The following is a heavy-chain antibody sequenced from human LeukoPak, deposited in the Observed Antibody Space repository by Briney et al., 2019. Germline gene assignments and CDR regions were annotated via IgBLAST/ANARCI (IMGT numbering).Heavy chain of an antibody. CDR1: GGSISSYY. CDR2: IYYSGST. CDR3: ARHYGP. D-gene: IGHD3-10*01. Sequence: SETLSLTCTVSGGSISSYYWSWIRQPPGKGLEWIGSIYYSGSTYYNPSLKSRVTVSVDTSKNQFSLKLNSVTATDTAVYYCARHYGPWGQGTLVTVSS. V-gene: IGHV4-59*08. J-gene: IGHJ4*02.